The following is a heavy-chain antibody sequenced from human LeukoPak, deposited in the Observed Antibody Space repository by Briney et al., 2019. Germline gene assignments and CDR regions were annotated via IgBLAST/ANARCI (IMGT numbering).Heavy chain of an antibody. CDR1: GGTFSSYA. V-gene: IGHV1-69*13. D-gene: IGHD2-2*02. Sequence: SVKVSCKASGGTFSSYAISWVRQAPGQGLEWMGGIIPIFGTANYAQKFQGRVTITADESTSTAYMELSSLRSEDTAVYYCARGGMDCSSTSCYTSAEYFQHWGQGTLVTVSS. J-gene: IGHJ1*01. CDR2: IIPIFGTA. CDR3: ARGGMDCSSTSCYTSAEYFQH.